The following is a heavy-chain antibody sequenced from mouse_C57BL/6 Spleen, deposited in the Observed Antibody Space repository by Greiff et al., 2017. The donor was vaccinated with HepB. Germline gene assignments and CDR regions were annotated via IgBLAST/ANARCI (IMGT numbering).Heavy chain of an antibody. Sequence: VQLQQSGAELVRPGASVKLSCTASGYTFTSYWMHWVKQRPGQGLEWIGEIDPSDSYTNYNQKFKGKSTLTVDKSSSTAYMQLSSLTSEDSAVYYCARGLLRRRYFDVWGTGTTVTVSS. CDR3: ARGLLRRRYFDV. D-gene: IGHD1-2*01. CDR1: GYTFTSYW. J-gene: IGHJ1*03. CDR2: IDPSDSYT. V-gene: IGHV1-69*01.